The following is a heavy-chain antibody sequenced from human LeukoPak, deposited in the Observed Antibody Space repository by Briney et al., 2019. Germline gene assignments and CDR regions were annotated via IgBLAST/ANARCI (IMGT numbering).Heavy chain of an antibody. CDR1: EGTFSSYA. CDR3: ASAPSVTTNPF. CDR2: IIPIFGTA. J-gene: IGHJ4*02. V-gene: IGHV1-69*13. D-gene: IGHD4-17*01. Sequence: SVKVSCKASEGTFSSYAISWVRQAPGQGLEGLGGIIPIFGTANYAQKFQGRVTITADESTSTAYMELSSLRSEDTAVYYCASAPSVTTNPFWGQGTLVTVSS.